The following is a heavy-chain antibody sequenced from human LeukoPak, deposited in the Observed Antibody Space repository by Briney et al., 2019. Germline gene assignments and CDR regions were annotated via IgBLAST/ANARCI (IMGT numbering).Heavy chain of an antibody. D-gene: IGHD6-6*01. J-gene: IGHJ6*03. CDR2: ISSSSSYI. CDR3: AKGSGSSSYYYYYYMDV. Sequence: GGSLRLSCAASGFTFSSYSMNWVRQAPGKGLEWVSSISSSSSYIYYADSVKGRFTISRDNAKNSLYLQMNSLRAEDTAVYYCAKGSGSSSYYYYYYMDVWGKGTTVTISS. V-gene: IGHV3-21*01. CDR1: GFTFSSYS.